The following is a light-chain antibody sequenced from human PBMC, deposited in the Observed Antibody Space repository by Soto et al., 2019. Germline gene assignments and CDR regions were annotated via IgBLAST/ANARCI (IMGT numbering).Light chain of an antibody. J-gene: IGLJ3*02. V-gene: IGLV3-10*01. CDR1: ALPKNF. Sequence: SYELTQPPSVSVSPGQTARITCSGDALPKNFAYWYQQKSGQAPVLVIYEDSKRPSGIPERFSGSSSGTMATLTISGAQVEDEADYYCCSTDSSGNHWVFGGGTKLTVL. CDR2: EDS. CDR3: CSTDSSGNHWV.